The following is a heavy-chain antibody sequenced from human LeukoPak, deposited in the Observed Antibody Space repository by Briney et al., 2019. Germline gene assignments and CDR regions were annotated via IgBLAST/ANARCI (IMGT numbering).Heavy chain of an antibody. CDR2: ISSSSYI. V-gene: IGHV3-21*01. CDR3: ARARYCTNGVCYLIDY. Sequence: GRSLRLSCAASGFTFSSYSMNWVRQAPGKGLEWVSSISSSSYIYYADSVKGRFTISRDNAKNSLYLQMNSLRAEDTAVYYCARARYCTNGVCYLIDYWGQGTLVTVSS. J-gene: IGHJ4*02. CDR1: GFTFSSYS. D-gene: IGHD2-8*01.